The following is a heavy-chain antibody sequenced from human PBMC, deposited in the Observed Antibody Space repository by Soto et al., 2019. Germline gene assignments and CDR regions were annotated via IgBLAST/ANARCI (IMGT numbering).Heavy chain of an antibody. Sequence: GASVKVSCKASGYTFTSYDINWVRQATGQGLEWMGWMNPNSGNTGYAQKFQGRVTMTRNTSISTAYMELSSLRSEDTAVYYCARKEQQLANYYYYYGMDVWGQGTTVTVSS. J-gene: IGHJ6*02. V-gene: IGHV1-8*01. CDR2: MNPNSGNT. CDR1: GYTFTSYD. D-gene: IGHD6-13*01. CDR3: ARKEQQLANYYYYYGMDV.